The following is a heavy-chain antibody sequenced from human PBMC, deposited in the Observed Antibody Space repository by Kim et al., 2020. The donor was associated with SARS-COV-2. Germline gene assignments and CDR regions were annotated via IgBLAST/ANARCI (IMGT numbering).Heavy chain of an antibody. V-gene: IGHV4-59*01. CDR3: GRGNVDTAPFFDY. J-gene: IGHJ4*02. CDR2: IYYSGST. D-gene: IGHD5-18*01. Sequence: SETLSLTCTVSGGSISSYYWSWIRQPPGKGLEWIGYIYYSGSTNYNSSLKSRVTIAVDTSKNQFSLKLSSVPAADAAVYYCGRGNVDTAPFFDYWGQGTLVTVSS. CDR1: GGSISSYY.